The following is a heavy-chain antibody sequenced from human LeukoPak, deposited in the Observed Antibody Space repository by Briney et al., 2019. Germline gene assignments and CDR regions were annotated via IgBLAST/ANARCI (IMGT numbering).Heavy chain of an antibody. V-gene: IGHV4-4*02. CDR1: GGSISSSNW. CDR2: IFHSGST. J-gene: IGHJ4*02. Sequence: SETLSLTCAVSGGSISSSNWWNWVRQPPGQGLEWIGEIFHSGSTNYNPSLKSRVTISVDKSKNQFSLKLSSVTAADTAMYYCARVGAMYCGGDCYYVDYWGQGTLVTVSS. D-gene: IGHD2-21*02. CDR3: ARVGAMYCGGDCYYVDY.